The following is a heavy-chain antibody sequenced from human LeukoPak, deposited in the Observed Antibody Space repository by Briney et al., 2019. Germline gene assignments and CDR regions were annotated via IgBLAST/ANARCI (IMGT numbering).Heavy chain of an antibody. CDR2: VYYSGST. CDR3: ARAPHIEVVPAATNWFDP. D-gene: IGHD2-2*01. J-gene: IGHJ5*02. CDR1: GGSISSGGYY. Sequence: SQTLSLTCTVSGGSISSGGYYWSWIRQHPGKGLEWIGYVYYSGSTYYNPSLKSRVTISVDTSKNQFSLKLSSVTAADTAVYYCARAPHIEVVPAATNWFDPWGQGTLVTVSS. V-gene: IGHV4-31*03.